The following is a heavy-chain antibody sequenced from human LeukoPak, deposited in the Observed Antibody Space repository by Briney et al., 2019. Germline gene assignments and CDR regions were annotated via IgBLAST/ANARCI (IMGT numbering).Heavy chain of an antibody. Sequence: PSETLSLTCTVSGGSISSYYWSWLRQPPGKGLEWIGYIYYSGSTDYNPSLKSRVTISVDTSKNQFSLKLSSVTAADTAVYYCARVVKYYYYGMDVWGQGTTVTVSS. D-gene: IGHD6-6*01. V-gene: IGHV4-59*01. CDR1: GGSISSYY. CDR2: IYYSGST. CDR3: ARVVKYYYYGMDV. J-gene: IGHJ6*02.